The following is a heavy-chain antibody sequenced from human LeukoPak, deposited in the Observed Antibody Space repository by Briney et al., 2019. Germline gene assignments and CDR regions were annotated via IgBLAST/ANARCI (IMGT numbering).Heavy chain of an antibody. CDR1: GGSFSGYY. D-gene: IGHD6-13*01. CDR2: INHSGST. V-gene: IGHV4-34*01. J-gene: IGHJ5*02. Sequence: SQTLSLTCAVYGGSFSGYYWSWIRQPPGRGLEWIGEINHSGSTNYNPSLKSRVTISVDTSKNQFSLKLSSVTAADTAVYYCARVLAAAGTWCDPWGQGTLVTVSS. CDR3: ARVLAAAGTWCDP.